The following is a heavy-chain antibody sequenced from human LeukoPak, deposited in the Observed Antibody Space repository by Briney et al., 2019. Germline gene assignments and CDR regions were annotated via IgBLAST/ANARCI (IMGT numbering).Heavy chain of an antibody. CDR3: ARQRLGGYWYFDL. D-gene: IGHD3-10*01. J-gene: IGHJ2*01. Sequence: VASVKVFCKASGYTFTSYDINWVRQATGQGLEWMGWMNPNSGNTGYAQKFQGRVTITRNTSISTAYMELSSLRSEDTAVYYCARQRLGGYWYFDLWGRGTLVTVSS. CDR2: MNPNSGNT. CDR1: GYTFTSYD. V-gene: IGHV1-8*03.